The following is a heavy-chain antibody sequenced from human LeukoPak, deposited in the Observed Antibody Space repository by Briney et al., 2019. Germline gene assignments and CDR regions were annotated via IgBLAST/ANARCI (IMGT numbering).Heavy chain of an antibody. Sequence: GGSLRLSCAASGFTFSSYRMSWVRQAPGKGLEWVANIKQDGSEKYYVDSVKGRFTISRDNAKNSLYLQMNSLRAEDTAVYYCARDPSRDGYKGSFDYWGQGTLVTVSS. CDR2: IKQDGSEK. CDR1: GFTFSSYR. J-gene: IGHJ4*02. D-gene: IGHD5-24*01. V-gene: IGHV3-7*01. CDR3: ARDPSRDGYKGSFDY.